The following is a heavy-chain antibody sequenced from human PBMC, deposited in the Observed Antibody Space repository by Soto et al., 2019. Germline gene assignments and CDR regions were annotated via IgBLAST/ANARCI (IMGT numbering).Heavy chain of an antibody. CDR3: ASSLRCISTSCSSYFDY. Sequence: QVQLVESGGGVVQPGRSLRLSCAASGFTFSTYAMHWVRQAPGKGLEWGSVISYDGSNKYYADSVKGRFTISRDTSKNTLYLQMNSLRTEDTAVYYCASSLRCISTSCSSYFDYWGQGTLVTVSS. D-gene: IGHD2-2*01. CDR2: ISYDGSNK. V-gene: IGHV3-30-3*01. J-gene: IGHJ4*02. CDR1: GFTFSTYA.